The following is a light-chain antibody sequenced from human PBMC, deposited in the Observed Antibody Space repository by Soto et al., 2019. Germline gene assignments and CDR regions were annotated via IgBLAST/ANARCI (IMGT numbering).Light chain of an antibody. CDR3: QQYGSSPWT. Sequence: EIALTQSPGTLSLSPGERATLSCRASQSVDNNYLAWYQQKPGQAPRLLIYGASSRATGIPDRFSGSGSGTDFTLTISRLEPEDFAVYYCQQYGSSPWTFGQGTKVDIK. CDR2: GAS. CDR1: QSVDNNY. J-gene: IGKJ1*01. V-gene: IGKV3-20*01.